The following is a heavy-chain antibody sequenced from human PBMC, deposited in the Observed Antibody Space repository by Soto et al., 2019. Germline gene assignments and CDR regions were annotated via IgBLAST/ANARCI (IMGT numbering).Heavy chain of an antibody. V-gene: IGHV4-59*01. CDR2: IYYSGST. Sequence: PSETLSLACTVAGGSISSYYGSWIRQPPGKGLEWIGYIYYSGSTNYNPSLKSRVTITVDTSKNQFSLKLSSVTAADTAVYYCAIFSAFGYPDYFQHWGQGTLVTVSS. J-gene: IGHJ1*01. CDR1: GGSISSYY. CDR3: AIFSAFGYPDYFQH. D-gene: IGHD5-18*01.